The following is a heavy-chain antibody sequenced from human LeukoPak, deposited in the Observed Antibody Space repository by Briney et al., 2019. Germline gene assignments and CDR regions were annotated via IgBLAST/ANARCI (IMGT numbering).Heavy chain of an antibody. CDR3: AKVSGKPRVYYYYGLDV. J-gene: IGHJ6*02. CDR2: ISWNSGSI. CDR1: GFTFDDYA. Sequence: PGGSLRLSCAASGFTFDDYAMHWVRQAPGKGLEWVSGISWNSGSIGYADSVKGRFTISRDNAKNSLYLQMNSLRAEDTAFYYCAKVSGKPRVYYYYGLDVWGQGTTVTVSS. V-gene: IGHV3-9*01. D-gene: IGHD3-3*01.